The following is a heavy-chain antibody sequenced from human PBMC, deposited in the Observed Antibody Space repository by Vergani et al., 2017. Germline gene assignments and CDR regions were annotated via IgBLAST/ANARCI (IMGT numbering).Heavy chain of an antibody. J-gene: IGHJ6*03. CDR2: ISGSGGST. Sequence: EVQLLESGGGLVQPGGSLRLSCAASGFTFSSYAMSWVRQAPGKGLEWVSAISGSGGSTYYADSVKGRFTISRDNSKNTLYLQMNSLRAEDTAVYYCARGLETGIAARYYYMDVWGKGTTVTVSS. D-gene: IGHD6-6*01. CDR1: GFTFSSYA. CDR3: ARGLETGIAARYYYMDV. V-gene: IGHV3-23*01.